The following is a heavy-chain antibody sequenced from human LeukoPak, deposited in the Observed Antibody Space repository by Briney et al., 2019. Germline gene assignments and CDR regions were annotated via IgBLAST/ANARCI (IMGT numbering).Heavy chain of an antibody. J-gene: IGHJ4*02. CDR1: GGSISSYY. Sequence: PSETLSLTCTVSGGSISSYYWSWIRQPPGKGLEWIGYIYYSGSTNYNPSLKSRVTISVDTSKNQFSLKLSSVTAADTAVYYCARVNLGYRSSTSCYPFDYWGQGTLVTVSS. CDR2: IYYSGST. V-gene: IGHV4-59*01. D-gene: IGHD2-2*01. CDR3: ARVNLGYRSSTSCYPFDY.